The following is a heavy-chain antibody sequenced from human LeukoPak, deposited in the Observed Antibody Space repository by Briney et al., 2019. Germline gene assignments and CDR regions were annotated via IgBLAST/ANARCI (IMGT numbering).Heavy chain of an antibody. V-gene: IGHV3-11*01. CDR2: ISSSGST. CDR1: GFTFSDYY. CDR3: AKGRSGSSGYYYYGMDV. Sequence: GGSLRLSCAASGFTFSDYYMSWIRQAPGKGLEWVSYISSSGSTYYADSVKGRFTISRDNSKNTLYLQMNSLRAEDTAVYYCAKGRSGSSGYYYYGMDVWGQGTTVTVSS. D-gene: IGHD3-22*01. J-gene: IGHJ6*02.